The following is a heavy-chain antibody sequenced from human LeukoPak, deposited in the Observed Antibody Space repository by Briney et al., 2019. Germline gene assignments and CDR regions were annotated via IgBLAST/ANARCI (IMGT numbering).Heavy chain of an antibody. V-gene: IGHV3-15*01. Sequence: GGSLRLSCAASGFTFSNAWMSWVRQAPGKGLEWVGRIKSKTGGGTTDYAAPVKGRFTISRDDSKNTLYLQMNSLRAEDTAVYYCAKDVSGSYYSDDYWGQGTLVTVSS. CDR2: IKSKTGGGTT. J-gene: IGHJ4*02. D-gene: IGHD3-10*01. CDR1: GFTFSNAW. CDR3: AKDVSGSYYSDDY.